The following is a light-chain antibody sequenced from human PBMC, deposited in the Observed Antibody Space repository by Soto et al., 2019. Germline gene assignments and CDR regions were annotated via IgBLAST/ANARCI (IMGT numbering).Light chain of an antibody. CDR2: AAS. CDR3: QQSYSTLWT. CDR1: QNINNF. Sequence: DLQMTQSPSSLSASVGDRVTITCRASQNINNFLNWYQQKPGKAPKLLIYAASSLQSGVPSRFSGSGSGTDFTLTISSLQPEDFAVYYCQQSYSTLWTFGQGTKVEIK. J-gene: IGKJ1*01. V-gene: IGKV1-39*01.